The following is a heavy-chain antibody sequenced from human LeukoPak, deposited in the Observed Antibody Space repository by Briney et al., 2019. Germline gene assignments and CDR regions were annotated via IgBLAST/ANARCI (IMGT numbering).Heavy chain of an antibody. CDR3: ARDPGYSSLRGDY. V-gene: IGHV1-2*02. Sequence: GASVKVSCKASGYTFTDYFMHWVRQAPGQGLEWMGWINPNSGGTHYAQKFQGRVTMTRDTSISTAYMELSRLRSDDTAVYYCARDPGYSSLRGDYWGQGTLGTVSS. D-gene: IGHD5-18*01. CDR2: INPNSGGT. CDR1: GYTFTDYF. J-gene: IGHJ4*02.